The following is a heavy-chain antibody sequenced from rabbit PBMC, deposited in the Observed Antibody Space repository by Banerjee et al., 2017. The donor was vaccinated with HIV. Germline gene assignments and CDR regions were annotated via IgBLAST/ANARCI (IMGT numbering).Heavy chain of an antibody. V-gene: IGHV1S45*01. CDR3: ARGAL. CDR2: IDSAGVST. Sequence: QEQLVESGGGLVQPGGSLKLTCTASGFIFSSNAMCWVRQAPGKGLEWIASIDSAGVSTYYASWAKGRFTISKTSSTTVTLQMTSLTAADTATYFCARGALWGPGTLVTVS. J-gene: IGHJ4*01. CDR1: GFIFSSNA.